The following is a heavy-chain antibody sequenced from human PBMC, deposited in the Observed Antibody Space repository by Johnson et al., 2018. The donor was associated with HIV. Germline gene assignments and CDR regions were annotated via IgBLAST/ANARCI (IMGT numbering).Heavy chain of an antibody. Sequence: QVQLVESGGGVVQPGGSLRLSCAASGFTFSSYGMHWVRQAPGKGLEWVAFIRYDGSNKYYADSVKGRFTISRDNSKNTLYLQMNSLRVEDTAVYYCARDPLGSSWFAGDAFDIWGQGTMVTVSS. CDR3: ARDPLGSSWFAGDAFDI. J-gene: IGHJ3*02. CDR1: GFTFSSYG. V-gene: IGHV3-30*02. D-gene: IGHD6-13*01. CDR2: IRYDGSNK.